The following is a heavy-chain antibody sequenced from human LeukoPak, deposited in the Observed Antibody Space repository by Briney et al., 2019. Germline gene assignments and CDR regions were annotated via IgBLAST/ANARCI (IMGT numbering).Heavy chain of an antibody. CDR1: GYTFTSYG. D-gene: IGHD3-3*01. CDR3: ARVRPMGSGYYTSWFDP. J-gene: IGHJ5*02. CDR2: ISAYNGNT. Sequence: ASVKVSCKASGYTFTSYGISWVRQAPGQGLEWMGWISAYNGNTNYVQKLQGRVTMTTDTSTSTAYMELRSLRSDDTAVYYCARVRPMGSGYYTSWFDPWGQGTLVTVSS. V-gene: IGHV1-18*01.